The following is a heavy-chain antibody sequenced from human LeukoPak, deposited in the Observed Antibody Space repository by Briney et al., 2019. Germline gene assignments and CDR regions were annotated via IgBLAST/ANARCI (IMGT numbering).Heavy chain of an antibody. CDR3: ASGSHAVTTHFDY. V-gene: IGHV4-4*02. CDR2: IYHSGAT. Sequence: SEALSLTCAVSGDSITSSKWWSWVRQSPEKGVEWIGEIYHSGATNYNPSLKSRFTMSVDKSKNQFSLNLSSVTAADTAVYYCASGSHAVTTHFDYWGQGTLVTVYS. J-gene: IGHJ4*02. CDR1: GDSITSSKW. D-gene: IGHD3-16*01.